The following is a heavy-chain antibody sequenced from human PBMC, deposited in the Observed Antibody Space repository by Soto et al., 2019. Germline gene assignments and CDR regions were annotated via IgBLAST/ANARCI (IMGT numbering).Heavy chain of an antibody. CDR1: GGSISSGDYY. J-gene: IGHJ6*02. CDR2: IYYSGST. V-gene: IGHV4-30-4*01. D-gene: IGHD2-15*01. CDR3: ARDGEYCSGGSCYKSSGYYGMDV. Sequence: QVQLQESGPGLVKPSQTLSLTCTVSGGSISSGDYYWSWIRQPPGKGLEWIGYIYYSGSTYYNPSLKSRVILSVDTSKNHFSLKLSSVTAADTAVYYCARDGEYCSGGSCYKSSGYYGMDVWGQGTTVTVSS.